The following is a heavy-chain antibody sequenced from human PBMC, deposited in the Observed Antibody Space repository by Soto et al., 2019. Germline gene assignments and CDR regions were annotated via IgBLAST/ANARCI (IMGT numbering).Heavy chain of an antibody. CDR1: GFTFSDYY. Sequence: QVQLVESGGGLVKTGGSLRLSCAASGFTFSDYYMTWVRQAPGKGLEWVSYINGSSTTIYYADSVKGRFTISRDNAKNSLYLQMNSLRVEDTAIYYCARGLTRKASWFDPWGQGTLVTVSS. J-gene: IGHJ5*02. CDR3: ARGLTRKASWFDP. V-gene: IGHV3-11*01. CDR2: INGSSTTI.